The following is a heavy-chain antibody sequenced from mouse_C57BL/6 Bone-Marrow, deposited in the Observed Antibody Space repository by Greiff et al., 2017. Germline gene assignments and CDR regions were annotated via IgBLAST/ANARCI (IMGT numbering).Heavy chain of an antibody. CDR1: GFTFTDYY. V-gene: IGHV7-3*01. Sequence: EVQLQESGGGLVQPGGSLSLSCAASGFTFTDYYMSWVRQPPGKALEWLGFIRNKANGYTTEYSASVKGRFTISRDNSQSILYLQMNALRAEDSATYYCASHYYGTKPYFDYWGQGTTLTVSS. CDR3: ASHYYGTKPYFDY. D-gene: IGHD1-1*01. CDR2: IRNKANGYTT. J-gene: IGHJ2*01.